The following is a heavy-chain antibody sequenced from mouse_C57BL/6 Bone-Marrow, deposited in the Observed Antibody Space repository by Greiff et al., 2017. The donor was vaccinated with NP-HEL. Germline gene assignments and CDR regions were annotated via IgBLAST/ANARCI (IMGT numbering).Heavy chain of an antibody. CDR3: ARGGNYDKGD. Sequence: VKLVEPGAELARPGASVKLSCKASGYTFTSYGISWVKQRTGQGLEWIGEIYPRSGNTYYNEKFKGKATLTADKSSSTAYMELRSLTSEDSAVYFCARGGNYDKGDWGQGTTLTVSS. D-gene: IGHD1-1*01. J-gene: IGHJ2*01. CDR1: GYTFTSYG. V-gene: IGHV1-81*01. CDR2: IYPRSGNT.